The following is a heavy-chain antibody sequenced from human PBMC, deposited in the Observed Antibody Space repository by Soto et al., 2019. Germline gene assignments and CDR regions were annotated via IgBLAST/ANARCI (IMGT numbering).Heavy chain of an antibody. V-gene: IGHV1-2*04. D-gene: IGHD6-19*01. CDR2: INPNSGGT. CDR1: GYTFTGYY. CDR3: ARPKGSYSSGYYYFDY. J-gene: IGHJ4*02. Sequence: ASVKVSCKASGYTFTGYYMHWVRQAPGQGLEWMGWINPNSGGTNYAQKFQGWVTMTRDTSISTAYMELSRLRSDDTAVYYCARPKGSYSSGYYYFDYWGQGNLVTVSS.